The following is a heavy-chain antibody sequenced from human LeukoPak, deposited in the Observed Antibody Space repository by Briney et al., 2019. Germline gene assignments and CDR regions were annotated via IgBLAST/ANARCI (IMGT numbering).Heavy chain of an antibody. Sequence: SETLSLTCTVSGGSISSGDYYWSWIRQPPGKGLEWIGYIYYSGSTYYNPSLKSRVTISVDTSKNQFSLKLSSVTAADTAVYYCAKPSSWYYYYGMDVWGQGTTVTVSS. V-gene: IGHV4-30-4*01. J-gene: IGHJ6*02. D-gene: IGHD6-13*01. CDR3: AKPSSWYYYYGMDV. CDR1: GGSISSGDYY. CDR2: IYYSGST.